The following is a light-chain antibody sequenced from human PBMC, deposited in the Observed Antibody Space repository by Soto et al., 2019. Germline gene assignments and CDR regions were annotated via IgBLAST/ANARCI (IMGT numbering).Light chain of an antibody. J-gene: IGKJ4*01. V-gene: IGKV1-27*01. CDR3: QKYNTAPLT. Sequence: DIQMTQSPSSVSASVGDRVTITCRASQGISTYLAWYQQKPGKVPKLLISGISTLQSGVPSRFSGSGYGTEFTLTISNLQPEDVATYYCQKYNTAPLTFGGGTKVDIK. CDR2: GIS. CDR1: QGISTY.